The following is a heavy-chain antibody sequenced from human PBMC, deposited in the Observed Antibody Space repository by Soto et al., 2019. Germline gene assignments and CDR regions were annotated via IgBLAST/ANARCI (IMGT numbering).Heavy chain of an antibody. CDR2: ISYDGNNK. CDR3: AKGGRGTYYYYYGMDV. Sequence: GGSLRLSCAASGLTSSGYGMHWVRQAPGKGLEWVAVISYDGNNKYYADSVKGRFTISRDNSKNTLYLQMNSLRAEDTAVYYCAKGGRGTYYYYYGMDVWGQGTTVTVSS. J-gene: IGHJ6*02. V-gene: IGHV3-30*18. D-gene: IGHD1-1*01. CDR1: GLTSSGYG.